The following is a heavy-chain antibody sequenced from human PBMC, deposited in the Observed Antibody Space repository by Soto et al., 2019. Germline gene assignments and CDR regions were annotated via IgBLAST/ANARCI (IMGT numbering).Heavy chain of an antibody. CDR2: MRGSGGNT. V-gene: IGHV3-23*01. D-gene: IGHD2-2*01. Sequence: EVQLLESGGGVVQPGGSLRLSCAASGFTFSSYAMSWVRQAPGKGLEWVSAMRGSGGNTHHADSVKGRFTISRDNSKNSLYLNLNCMSAEDPDVDYCANGSSCACISCHLAPFEYWGQVNLFAVSS. CDR1: GFTFSSYA. J-gene: IGHJ4*02. CDR3: ANGSSCACISCHLAPFEY.